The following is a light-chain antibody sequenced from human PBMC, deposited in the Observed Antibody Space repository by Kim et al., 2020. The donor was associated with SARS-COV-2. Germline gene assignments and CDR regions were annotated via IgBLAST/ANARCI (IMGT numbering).Light chain of an antibody. V-gene: IGLV1-51*01. CDR2: DNT. CDR1: SSNIANQY. J-gene: IGLJ1*01. CDR3: GTWDSSLNAHV. Sequence: QSVLTQPPSVSAAPGQKVTISCSGSSSNIANQYVSWYQHLPGTAPKLLIYDNTERPSGIPDRFSGSKSGTSATLGITGLQTGDEADYYCGTWDSSLNAHVFGGGTKVTVL.